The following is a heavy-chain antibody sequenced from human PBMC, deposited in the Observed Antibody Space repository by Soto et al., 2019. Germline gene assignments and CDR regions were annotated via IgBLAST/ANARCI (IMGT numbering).Heavy chain of an antibody. D-gene: IGHD6-6*01. J-gene: IGHJ4*02. CDR3: ASREEARPF. V-gene: IGHV4-4*02. Sequence: QVQLQESGPGLVSPLGTLSLTCAVSGGSINTDSWWTWVRQPPGKGLEWIGEIHRSRGTNYNSSLKSRVTISIDRYTNHFSLRLYSVPAADTAVYYCASREEARPFWGQGTLVTVSS. CDR2: IHRSRGT. CDR1: GGSINTDSW.